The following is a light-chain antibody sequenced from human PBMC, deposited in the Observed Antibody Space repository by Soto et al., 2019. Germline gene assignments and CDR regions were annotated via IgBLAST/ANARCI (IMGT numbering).Light chain of an antibody. CDR1: QSVSTS. CDR2: GAS. V-gene: IGKV3-15*01. J-gene: IGKJ1*01. CDR3: QQYNNWWT. Sequence: EIVMTQSPSTLSVSPGERPTLSCRASQSVSTSLAWYEQKPGQAPRLLISGASTRATGVPARFSGSGSETEFTLTISSLQSEDFAVYYCQQYNNWWTFGQGTKVEIK.